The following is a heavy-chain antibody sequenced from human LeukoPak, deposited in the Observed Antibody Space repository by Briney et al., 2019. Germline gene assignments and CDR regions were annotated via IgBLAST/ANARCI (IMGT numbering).Heavy chain of an antibody. CDR2: ISSSGSTI. D-gene: IGHD2-8*01. CDR1: GFTFSSYE. V-gene: IGHV3-48*03. CDR3: STDPRLLMS. Sequence: PGGSLRLSCAASGFTFSSYEMNWVRQAPGKGLEWVSYISSSGSTIYYADSVEGRFTISRDNAKNSLYLQMNSLRPEDTALYYCSTDPRLLMSWGHGTLVTVSS. J-gene: IGHJ5*01.